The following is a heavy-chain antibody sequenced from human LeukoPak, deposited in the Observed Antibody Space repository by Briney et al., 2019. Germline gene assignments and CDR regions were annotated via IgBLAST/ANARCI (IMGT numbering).Heavy chain of an antibody. D-gene: IGHD3-3*01. Sequence: GGSLRLSCAASGFTFSSYAMSWVRQAPGKGLEWVSAISGSGDSTYSTDSVKGRFTISRDNSKNTLYLQMYSLRAEDTAVYYCARGIDEWLYLNYWGQGALVTVSS. J-gene: IGHJ4*02. CDR2: ISGSGDST. CDR3: ARGIDEWLYLNY. V-gene: IGHV3-23*01. CDR1: GFTFSSYA.